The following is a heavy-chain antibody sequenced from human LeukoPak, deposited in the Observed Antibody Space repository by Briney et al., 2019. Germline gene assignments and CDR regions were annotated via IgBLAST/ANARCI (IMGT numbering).Heavy chain of an antibody. CDR1: GFIFSSYW. J-gene: IGHJ6*03. V-gene: IGHV3-15*01. Sequence: GGSLRLSCAASGFIFSSYWMHWVRQAPGKGLEWVGRIKSKTDGGTTDYAAPVKGRFTISRDDSKNTLYLQMNSLKTEDTAIYYCTTVGTMVSSRGGFYYYYYYMDVWGKGTTVTISS. CDR2: IKSKTDGGTT. D-gene: IGHD4/OR15-4a*01. CDR3: TTVGTMVSSRGGFYYYYYYMDV.